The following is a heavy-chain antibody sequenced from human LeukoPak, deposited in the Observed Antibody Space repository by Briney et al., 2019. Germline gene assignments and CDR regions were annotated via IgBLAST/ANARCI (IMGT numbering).Heavy chain of an antibody. CDR1: GGSISSTTYY. CDR3: ARDFDSPLAFDI. D-gene: IGHD3-9*01. V-gene: IGHV4-61*02. J-gene: IGHJ3*02. CDR2: IHVSGST. Sequence: SQTLSLTCTDSGGSISSTTYYWSWIRQPAGKGLEWIGRIHVSGSTNYNPSLKSRITISVDTSKNQFFLKLSSVTAADTAVYYCARDFDSPLAFDIWGQGTMVTVSS.